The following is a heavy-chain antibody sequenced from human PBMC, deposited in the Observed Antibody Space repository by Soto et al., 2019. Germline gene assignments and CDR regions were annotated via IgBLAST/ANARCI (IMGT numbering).Heavy chain of an antibody. Sequence: QVQLVESGGGVVQPGTSLRLSCAASRLTFSAHDMHWVRQAPGKGLEWVALIWSDGSRGFYADSVKGRFTISRDNFKNPVYLQMNSLGAEDTAVYYCAGEPKGGAYDMDVWGQGTTVTVSS. V-gene: IGHV3-33*01. D-gene: IGHD3-16*01. CDR2: IWSDGSRG. CDR1: RLTFSAHD. J-gene: IGHJ6*02. CDR3: AGEPKGGAYDMDV.